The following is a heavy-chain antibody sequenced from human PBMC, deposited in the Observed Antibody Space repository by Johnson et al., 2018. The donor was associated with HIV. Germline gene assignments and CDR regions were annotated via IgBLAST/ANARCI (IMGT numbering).Heavy chain of an antibody. J-gene: IGHJ3*02. CDR3: ARGRLGDPFPGAFDI. V-gene: IGHV3-20*04. CDR2: INWNGGST. D-gene: IGHD3-16*01. Sequence: VQLVESGGGLVQSGESLRLSCAASGITVNTNYMSWVRRAPGKGLEWVSDINWNGGSTGYADSVKGRFTISRDNAKNSLYLQMNSLRAEDTALYYCARGRLGDPFPGAFDIWGQGTMVTVSS. CDR1: GITVNTNY.